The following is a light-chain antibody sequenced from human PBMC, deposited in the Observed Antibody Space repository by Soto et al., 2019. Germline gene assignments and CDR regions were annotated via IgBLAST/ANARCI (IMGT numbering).Light chain of an antibody. CDR1: QAINNN. CDR3: QQYNNWPQT. V-gene: IGKV3-15*01. CDR2: GAS. J-gene: IGKJ1*01. Sequence: EIVLTQAPDTLSVSPGERATLSCRASQAINNNVTWYQLKDGQVPRLLIYGASTRAADVPARFSGGGSGTEFTLTISSLQSEDFAEYHCQQYNNWPQTFGQGTKVDIK.